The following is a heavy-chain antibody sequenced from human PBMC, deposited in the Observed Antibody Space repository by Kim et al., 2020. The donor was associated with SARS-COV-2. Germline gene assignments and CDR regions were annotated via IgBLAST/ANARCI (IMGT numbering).Heavy chain of an antibody. Sequence: SETLSLTCTVFGGSVSSGTYYWGWIRQPPGKGLEWIGYIYYSGSTNYNPSLKSRVTISVDTSKNQFSLKLSSVTAADTAVYYCARDLSGPSYYYDSSGYNPWGQGTLVTVSS. D-gene: IGHD3-22*01. CDR2: IYYSGST. CDR1: GGSVSSGTYY. J-gene: IGHJ5*02. V-gene: IGHV4-61*01. CDR3: ARDLSGPSYYYDSSGYNP.